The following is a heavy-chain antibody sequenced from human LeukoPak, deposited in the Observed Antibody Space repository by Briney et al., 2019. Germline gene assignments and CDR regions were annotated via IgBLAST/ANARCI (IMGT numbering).Heavy chain of an antibody. Sequence: SETLSLTCAVYGGSFSGYYWSWIRQPPGKGLEWIGEINHSGSTNYNPSLKSRVTISVDTSKNQFSLKLSSVTAADTAVYYCARGGSVYVSGSYLASLYYYYYYMDVWGKGTAVTVSS. CDR2: INHSGST. V-gene: IGHV4-34*01. J-gene: IGHJ6*03. D-gene: IGHD1-26*01. CDR3: ARGGSVYVSGSYLASLYYYYYYMDV. CDR1: GGSFSGYY.